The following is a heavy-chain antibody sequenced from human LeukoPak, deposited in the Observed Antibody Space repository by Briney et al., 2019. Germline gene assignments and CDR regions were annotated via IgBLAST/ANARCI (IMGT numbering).Heavy chain of an antibody. D-gene: IGHD3-10*01. CDR3: ASGGNSGSYSLL. Sequence: PSETLSLTCTVSGGSMNNYYWHWVRQPAGKGLEWIGHIYSSGTTNYNPSLKSRVTMSLDTSRNQFSLNLTSLTAADTAAYYCASGGNSGSYSLLWGQGTLVTVSS. CDR1: GGSMNNYY. V-gene: IGHV4-4*07. CDR2: IYSSGTT. J-gene: IGHJ4*02.